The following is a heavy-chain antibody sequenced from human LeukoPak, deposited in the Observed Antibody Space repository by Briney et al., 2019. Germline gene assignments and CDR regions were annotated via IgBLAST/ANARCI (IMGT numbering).Heavy chain of an antibody. CDR2: ITSTSNTI. V-gene: IGHV3-48*03. D-gene: IGHD2-21*02. J-gene: IGHJ4*02. Sequence: GGSLRLSCAASGFIFSTYEMNWVRQAPGKGLEGVSYITSTSNTIYYADSVKGRFTISRDDAKNSLYLQMSSLRVEDTAVYYCTRDKSVTGVGPFDYWGQGTLVTVSS. CDR3: TRDKSVTGVGPFDY. CDR1: GFIFSTYE.